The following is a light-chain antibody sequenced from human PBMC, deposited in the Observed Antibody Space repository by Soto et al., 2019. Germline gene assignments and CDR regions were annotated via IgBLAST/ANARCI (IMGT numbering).Light chain of an antibody. Sequence: QSALTQPRSVSGSPGQSVTISCTGTSSDVGGYNFVSWYQHHPGKAPKLMIYDVSKRPSGVPDRFSGSKSGSTASLTISGLQAEYEADYYCCSYAGSYTVVFGGGTKVTVL. J-gene: IGLJ3*02. CDR3: CSYAGSYTVV. CDR1: SSDVGGYNF. V-gene: IGLV2-11*01. CDR2: DVS.